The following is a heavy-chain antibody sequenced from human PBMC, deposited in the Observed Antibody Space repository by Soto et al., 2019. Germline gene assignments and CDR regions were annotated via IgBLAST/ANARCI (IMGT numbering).Heavy chain of an antibody. CDR3: ARGILGMGTTGQVDV. J-gene: IGHJ6*02. D-gene: IGHD7-27*01. Sequence: GGSLRLSCAASGFTFSSYTMHWVRQAPGKGLEWVAVISYDGSNKYYTGSVKGRFTISRDNSKNTLYLQMNSLRAEDTAVYYCARGILGMGTTGQVDVWGQGTPVTVYS. CDR1: GFTFSSYT. V-gene: IGHV3-30-3*01. CDR2: ISYDGSNK.